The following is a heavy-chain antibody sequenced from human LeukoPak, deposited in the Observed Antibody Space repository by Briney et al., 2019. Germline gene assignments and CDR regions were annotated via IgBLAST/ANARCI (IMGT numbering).Heavy chain of an antibody. CDR3: AREGELLGATTGYFDY. CDR1: GYTFTSYG. V-gene: IGHV1-18*01. J-gene: IGHJ4*02. Sequence: GASVKVSCKASGYTFTSYGISWVRQAPGQGLEWMGWISAYNGNTNYAQKFQGRVTITTDESTSTAYMELSSLRSEDTAVYYCAREGELLGATTGYFDYWGQGTLVTVSS. CDR2: ISAYNGNT. D-gene: IGHD1-26*01.